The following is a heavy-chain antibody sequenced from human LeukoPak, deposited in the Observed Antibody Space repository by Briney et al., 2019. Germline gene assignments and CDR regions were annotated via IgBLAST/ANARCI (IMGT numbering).Heavy chain of an antibody. CDR1: GFTFSNYW. J-gene: IGHJ3*02. Sequence: GGSLRLSCAASGFTFSNYWMHWVRQAPGKGLVWVSRIYNDGSSTSYADSVKGRFTISRDNAKSTLYLQMNSLRAEDTAVYYCARVRGGSGRSYAADAFDIWGQGTVVTVSS. V-gene: IGHV3-74*01. CDR3: ARVRGGSGRSYAADAFDI. D-gene: IGHD1-26*01. CDR2: IYNDGSST.